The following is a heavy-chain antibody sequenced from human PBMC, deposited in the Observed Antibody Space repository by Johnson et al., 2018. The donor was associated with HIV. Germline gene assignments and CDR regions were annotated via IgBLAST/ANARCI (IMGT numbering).Heavy chain of an antibody. CDR1: GFTFDDYG. V-gene: IGHV3-20*04. CDR3: ARDLKSYYDSSGYFDAFDI. D-gene: IGHD3-22*01. CDR2: INWNGGST. Sequence: VQLVESGGGVVRPGGSLRLSCAASGFTFDDYGMSWVRQAPGKGLEWVSCINWNGGSTGSAASVKGRFTISRDNAKNSLYLQMNSLRAEDTALYYCARDLKSYYDSSGYFDAFDIWGQGTMVTVSS. J-gene: IGHJ3*02.